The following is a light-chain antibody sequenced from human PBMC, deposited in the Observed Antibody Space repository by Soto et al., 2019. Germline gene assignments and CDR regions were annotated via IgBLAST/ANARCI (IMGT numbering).Light chain of an antibody. J-gene: IGKJ4*01. CDR1: QSVSSY. CDR2: DSS. Sequence: EIVLTQSPATLSLSPGERATLSCRASQSVSSYLAWYQQKPGQAPRLLIYDSSNRATGITGRFSGSGSGTDFTLTISCLGLEDFAVYYCLKRSNWPLNFGGRTKVEMK. CDR3: LKRSNWPLN. V-gene: IGKV3-11*01.